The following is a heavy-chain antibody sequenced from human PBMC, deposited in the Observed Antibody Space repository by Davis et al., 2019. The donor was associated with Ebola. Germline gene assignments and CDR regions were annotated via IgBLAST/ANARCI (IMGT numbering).Heavy chain of an antibody. V-gene: IGHV3-64*02. J-gene: IGHJ4*02. CDR2: ISPDGGTT. CDR1: GFTFNFYS. Sequence: PGGSLRLSCAASGFTFNFYSMHWVRQAPGKGLEYVAAISPDGGTTYYADSVTGRFTISRDNSKNTLSLQMDSLRVDDMAVYYCARRSSGWYDYWGPGTLVTVSS. D-gene: IGHD6-19*01. CDR3: ARRSSGWYDY.